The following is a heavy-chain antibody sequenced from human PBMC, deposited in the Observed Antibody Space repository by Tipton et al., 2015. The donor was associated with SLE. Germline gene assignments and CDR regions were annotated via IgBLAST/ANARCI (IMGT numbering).Heavy chain of an antibody. CDR2: IIPIFGTS. Sequence: QLVQSGAEVKKPGSSVKVSCKASGGTFSSNGISWVRQAPGQGLEWMGGIIPIFGTSNYAQKFQGRVTINADESTSTAYMELSSLRSEDTALYYCARDPQLRGSGSDYYYMDVWGKGTTVTVSS. J-gene: IGHJ6*03. CDR3: ARDPQLRGSGSDYYYMDV. CDR1: GGTFSSNG. V-gene: IGHV1-69*01. D-gene: IGHD3-10*01.